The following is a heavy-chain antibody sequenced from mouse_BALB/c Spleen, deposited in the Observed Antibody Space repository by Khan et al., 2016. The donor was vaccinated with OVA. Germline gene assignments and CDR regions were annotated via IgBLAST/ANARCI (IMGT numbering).Heavy chain of an antibody. CDR3: ARDGNYMDY. CDR1: GYSITSGYS. CDR2: ITYSGSI. V-gene: IGHV3-1*02. J-gene: IGHJ4*01. Sequence: EVQLQESGPDLVKPSQSLSLTCTVTGYSITSGYSWHWIRQFPGNKLEWMGYITYSGSIKYNPYFKSRISIARDTSKNQFFLKLNSVTTEDTATYYWARDGNYMDYWGQGTSVTVSS. D-gene: IGHD2-1*01.